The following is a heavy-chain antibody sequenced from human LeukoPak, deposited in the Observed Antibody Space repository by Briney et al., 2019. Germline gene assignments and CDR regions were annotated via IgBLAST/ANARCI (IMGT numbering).Heavy chain of an antibody. J-gene: IGHJ4*02. CDR2: IYYSGDT. CDR1: GGSISSTSHY. V-gene: IGHV4-39*07. Sequence: SETLSLTCTVSGGSISSTSHYWGWIRQSPGKGLEWIGSIYYSGDTSYNPSLKSRVTISVDTSKNQFSLKLSSVTAADTAVYYCARDEIWFGEFPFDYWGQGTLVTVSS. CDR3: ARDEIWFGEFPFDY. D-gene: IGHD3-10*01.